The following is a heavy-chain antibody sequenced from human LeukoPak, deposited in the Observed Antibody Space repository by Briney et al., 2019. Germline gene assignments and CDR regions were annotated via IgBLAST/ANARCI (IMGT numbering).Heavy chain of an antibody. CDR3: ARGDGSGSYYCVY. J-gene: IGHJ4*02. CDR1: GGTFTSYA. CDR2: IIPIFGTA. Sequence: SVKVSCKASGGTFTSYAISWVRQAPGQGLEWMGGIIPIFGTANYAQKFRGRVTITADKSTSTAYMELSSLRSEDTAVYYCARGDGSGSYYCVYWGQGTLVTVSS. D-gene: IGHD3-10*01. V-gene: IGHV1-69*06.